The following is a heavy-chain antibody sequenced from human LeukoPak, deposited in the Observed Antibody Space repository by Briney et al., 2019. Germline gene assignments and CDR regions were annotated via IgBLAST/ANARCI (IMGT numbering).Heavy chain of an antibody. V-gene: IGHV4-59*01. J-gene: IGHJ6*03. CDR1: GGSISPYY. Sequence: RASETLSLTCTMSGGSISPYYWSWIRQPPGKGLEWIAYIFHSGTTKYNPSLKSRVAISLDTPKSQFSLKLHSVTAADTAVYYCARGGYYYLDVWGGGTTVTVSS. CDR2: IFHSGTT. CDR3: ARGGYYYLDV.